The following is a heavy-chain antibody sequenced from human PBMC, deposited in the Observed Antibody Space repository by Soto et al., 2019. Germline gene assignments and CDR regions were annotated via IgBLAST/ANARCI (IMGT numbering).Heavy chain of an antibody. CDR3: ASHPLNWGDADS. CDR2: IYHGGSS. CDR1: GYSISSGYY. J-gene: IGHJ4*02. Sequence: PSETLSLTCAVSGYSISSGYYWGWLRQPPGKGLEWVGRIYHGGSSYYNPSLTSRLSMSVDTSKNQFSLTMKSVTAADTGVYYCASHPLNWGDADSWGQGVLVTVSS. V-gene: IGHV4-38-2*01. D-gene: IGHD7-27*01.